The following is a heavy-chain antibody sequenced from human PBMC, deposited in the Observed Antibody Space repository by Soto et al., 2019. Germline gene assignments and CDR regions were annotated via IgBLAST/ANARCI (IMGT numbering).Heavy chain of an antibody. CDR2: ISADNGIT. V-gene: IGHV1-18*01. J-gene: IGHJ4*02. CDR1: GGTFSSYA. Sequence: QVQLVQSGAEVKKPGSSVKVSCKASGGTFSSYAISWVRQAPGQGLEWMGGISADNGITSYAQKLQGRVTMTTETSTSTAYMELRSLRSDDTAVYYCARRGVLPDYWGQGTLVTVSS. D-gene: IGHD3-10*01. CDR3: ARRGVLPDY.